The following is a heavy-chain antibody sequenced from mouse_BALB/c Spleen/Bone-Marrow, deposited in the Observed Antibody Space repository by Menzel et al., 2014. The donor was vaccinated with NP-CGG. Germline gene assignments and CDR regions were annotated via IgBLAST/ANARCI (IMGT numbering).Heavy chain of an antibody. CDR2: IYPSDSYT. CDR3: TRREGNYAFAY. V-gene: IGHV1-69*02. Sequence: VQLQQSGAELVRPGASVKLSCKASGYTFTSYWIDWVKQRPGQGLEWIGNIYPSDSYTNYNQKFKDKATLTVDKSSGTAYMQLSSPTSEDSAVYYCTRREGNYAFAYWGQGTLVTVSA. CDR1: GYTFTSYW. D-gene: IGHD2-1*01. J-gene: IGHJ3*01.